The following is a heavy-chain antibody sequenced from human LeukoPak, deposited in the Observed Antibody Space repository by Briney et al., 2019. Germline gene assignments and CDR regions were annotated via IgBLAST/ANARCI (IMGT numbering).Heavy chain of an antibody. V-gene: IGHV1-8*01. Sequence: ASVKVSCKASGYTFTSYDINCVRQATGQGLEWMGWMNPNSGNTGYAQKFQGRVTMTRNTSISTAYMELSSLRSEDTAVYYCARYCSSTSCYYYYGMDVWGQGTTVTVSS. CDR2: MNPNSGNT. J-gene: IGHJ6*02. D-gene: IGHD2-2*01. CDR3: ARYCSSTSCYYYYGMDV. CDR1: GYTFTSYD.